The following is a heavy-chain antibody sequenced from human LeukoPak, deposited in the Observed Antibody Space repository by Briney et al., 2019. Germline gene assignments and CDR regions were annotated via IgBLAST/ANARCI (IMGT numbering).Heavy chain of an antibody. J-gene: IGHJ4*02. D-gene: IGHD1-26*01. Sequence: ASVKVSCKASGYTFTSYYMHRVRQAPGQGLEWMGVINPSGGSPSYARKFQGRVTMTRDTSTSTVYMELSSLRSEDTAVYYCARDHVPGYVGIDYWGQGTLVTVSS. CDR2: INPSGGSP. CDR1: GYTFTSYY. V-gene: IGHV1-46*01. CDR3: ARDHVPGYVGIDY.